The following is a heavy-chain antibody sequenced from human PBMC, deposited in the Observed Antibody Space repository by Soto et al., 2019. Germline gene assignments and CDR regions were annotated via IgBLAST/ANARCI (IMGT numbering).Heavy chain of an antibody. CDR2: ISGSGGST. D-gene: IGHD3-3*01. V-gene: IGHV3-23*01. J-gene: IGHJ6*02. CDR3: ARQKAWTGECLSLYAPGMDV. CDR1: GFTFSSYA. Sequence: HPGGSLRLSCAASGFTFSSYAMSWVRQAPGKGLEWVSAISGSGGSTYYADSVKGRFTISRDNAKNSLYLQMNSLRAEDTAVYYYARQKAWTGECLSLYAPGMDVWGQGTTVTVS.